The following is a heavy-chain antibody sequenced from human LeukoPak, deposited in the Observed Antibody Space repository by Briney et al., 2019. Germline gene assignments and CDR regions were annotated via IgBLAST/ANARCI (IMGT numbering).Heavy chain of an antibody. D-gene: IGHD6-25*01. CDR2: IIPILGIA. Sequence: GASVKVSCKASGGTFSSYAISWVRQAPGQGLEWMGRIIPILGIANYAQKFQGRVTITADKSTSTAYMELSSLRSEDTAVYYCASKQAGVAAADAFDIWGQGTMVTVSS. CDR3: ASKQAGVAAADAFDI. CDR1: GGTFSSYA. V-gene: IGHV1-69*04. J-gene: IGHJ3*02.